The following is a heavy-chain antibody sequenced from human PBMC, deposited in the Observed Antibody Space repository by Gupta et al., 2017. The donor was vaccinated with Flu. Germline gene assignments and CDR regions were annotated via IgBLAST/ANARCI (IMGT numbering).Heavy chain of an antibody. CDR3: AKVGGTYLNNMAFFRD. J-gene: IGHJ1*01. Sequence: AYVGSWIRQAAGRGVEWIGDSMARGVARYNPSLESRVTISADTPNSHFSLRMTSLTAADTAVYFCAKVGGTYLNNMAFFRDWGQGSQVTVSS. V-gene: IGHV4-34*12. CDR1: AYV. D-gene: IGHD3-16*01. CDR2: SMARGVA.